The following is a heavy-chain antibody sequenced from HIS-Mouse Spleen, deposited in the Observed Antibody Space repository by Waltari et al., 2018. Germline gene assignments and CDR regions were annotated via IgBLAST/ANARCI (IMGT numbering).Heavy chain of an antibody. V-gene: IGHV4-39*01. D-gene: IGHD6-19*01. CDR1: GGSISSSSYY. Sequence: QLQLQESGPGLVKPSETLSLTCTVSGGSISSSSYYWGWIRQPPGKGLEWIGSIYYSGSTCSNPALKGRVTISVDTAKTQFSLKLSSGTAADTAGYYCARRRGWFDYWGQGTLVTVSS. CDR2: IYYSGST. J-gene: IGHJ4*02. CDR3: ARRRGWFDY.